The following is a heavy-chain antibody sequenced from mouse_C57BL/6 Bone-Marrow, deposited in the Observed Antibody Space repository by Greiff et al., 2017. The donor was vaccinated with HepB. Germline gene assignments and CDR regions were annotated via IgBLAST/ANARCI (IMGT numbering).Heavy chain of an antibody. CDR2: ISNGGGST. V-gene: IGHV5-12*01. J-gene: IGHJ4*01. Sequence: EVQVVESGGGLVQPGGSLKLSCAASGFTFSDYYMYWVRQTPEKRLEWVAYISNGGGSTYYPDTVKGRFTISRDNAKNTLYLQMSRLKSEDTAMYYCARRRRRGAMDYWGQGTSVTVSS. CDR3: ARRRRRGAMDY. CDR1: GFTFSDYY.